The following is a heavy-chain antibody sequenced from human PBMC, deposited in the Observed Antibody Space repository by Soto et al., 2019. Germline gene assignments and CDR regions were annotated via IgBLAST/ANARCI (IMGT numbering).Heavy chain of an antibody. CDR3: VRDLYPSVFYYGMDV. Sequence: QVQVMQSGAEVKKPGASVKVSCKASGYSVTSYGISWVRQATGQGLEWMGWISTYNGNTNYAQKLQGRVTMTTDTSTSTAYMELRSLRSDDTAVYYCVRDLYPSVFYYGMDVWGQGTTVTVSS. V-gene: IGHV1-18*01. CDR2: ISTYNGNT. J-gene: IGHJ6*02. CDR1: GYSVTSYG. D-gene: IGHD6-6*01.